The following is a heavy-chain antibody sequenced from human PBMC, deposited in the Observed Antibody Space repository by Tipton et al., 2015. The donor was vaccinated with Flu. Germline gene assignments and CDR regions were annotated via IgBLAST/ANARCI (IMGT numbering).Heavy chain of an antibody. CDR1: GGSISSSSYY. Sequence: TLSLTCTVSGGSISSSSYYWGWIRQPPGKGLEWIGSIYYSGSTYYNPSLKSRVTISVDTSKNQFSLKLSSVTAADTAVYYCARGGPHIAIRKAFDIWGQGTMVTVSS. CDR2: IYYSGST. V-gene: IGHV4-39*01. CDR3: ARGGPHIAIRKAFDI. J-gene: IGHJ3*02. D-gene: IGHD2-21*01.